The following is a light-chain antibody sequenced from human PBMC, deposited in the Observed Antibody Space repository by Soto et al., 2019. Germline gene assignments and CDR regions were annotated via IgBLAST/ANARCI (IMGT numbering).Light chain of an antibody. V-gene: IGLV2-14*03. J-gene: IGLJ1*01. CDR1: SSDIGGYDF. CDR2: GVS. CDR3: SSYITSSSHYV. Sequence: QSALTQAASLSGSPGQSITISCTGTSSDIGGYDFVSWYQHHPGKAPRLIIFGVSDRPSGVSDRFSGSKSGNTASLTISGLRAEDEADYYCSSYITSSSHYVFATGTQITV.